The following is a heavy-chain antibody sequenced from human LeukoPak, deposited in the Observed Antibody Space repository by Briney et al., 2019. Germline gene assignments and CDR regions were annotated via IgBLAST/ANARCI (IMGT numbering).Heavy chain of an antibody. D-gene: IGHD3-22*01. CDR2: IYYSGST. V-gene: IGHV4-59*01. CDR1: GGSFSGYY. Sequence: PSETLSLTCAVYGGSFSGYYWSWIRQPPGKGLEWIGYIYYSGSTNYNPSLKSRVTISVDTSKNQFSLKLSSVTAADTAVYYCARSYDSSEVPETFDYWGQGTLVTVSS. J-gene: IGHJ4*02. CDR3: ARSYDSSEVPETFDY.